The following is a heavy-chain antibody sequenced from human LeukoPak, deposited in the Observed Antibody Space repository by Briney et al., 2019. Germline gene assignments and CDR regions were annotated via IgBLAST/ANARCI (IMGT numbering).Heavy chain of an antibody. J-gene: IGHJ4*02. CDR2: IYHSGST. D-gene: IGHD2-21*02. CDR1: GYSISSGYY. V-gene: IGHV4-38-2*02. CDR3: ARELVYCGGDCYSYYFDY. Sequence: SETLSLTCTVSGYSISSGYYWGWIRQPPGKGLEWIGSIYHSGSTYYNPSLKSRVTISVDTSKNQFSLKLSSVTAADTAVYYCARELVYCGGDCYSYYFDYWGQGTLVTVSS.